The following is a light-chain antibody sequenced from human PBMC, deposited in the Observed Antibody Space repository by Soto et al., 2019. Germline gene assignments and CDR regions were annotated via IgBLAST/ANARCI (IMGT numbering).Light chain of an antibody. CDR3: GTWDSSLTVYV. V-gene: IGLV1-40*01. CDR1: SSNIGAHYD. CDR2: GNS. J-gene: IGLJ1*01. Sequence: QSVLTQPPSVSGAPGQRVTTSCTGSSSNIGAHYDVHWYQQLPGTAPKLLIYGNSNRPSGVPDRFSGSKSGTSATLGITGLQTGDEADYYCGTWDSSLTVYVFGTGTKV.